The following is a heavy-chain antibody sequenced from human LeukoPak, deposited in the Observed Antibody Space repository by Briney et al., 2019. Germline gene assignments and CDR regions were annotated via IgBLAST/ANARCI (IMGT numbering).Heavy chain of an antibody. Sequence: SETLSLTCTVSGGSINNYYLSWIRQPPGKGLEWIGYIYYSGSTNYNPSLKSRVTISVDTSKNQFSLKLSSVTAADTAVYYCARSRVVAGVFDYWGQGTLVTVSS. V-gene: IGHV4-59*01. D-gene: IGHD6-19*01. CDR3: ARSRVVAGVFDY. CDR2: IYYSGST. CDR1: GGSINNYY. J-gene: IGHJ4*02.